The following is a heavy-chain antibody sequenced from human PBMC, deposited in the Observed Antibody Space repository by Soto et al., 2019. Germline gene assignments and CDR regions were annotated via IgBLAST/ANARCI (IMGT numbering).Heavy chain of an antibody. CDR1: GFTFSSYA. V-gene: IGHV3-23*01. D-gene: IGHD3-3*01. J-gene: IGHJ6*03. CDR3: AKCESYYDFWSGYYYYYYYYMDV. Sequence: PGGSLRLSCASSGFTFSSYAMSLVRQAPGKGLEWVSAISGSGGSTYYADSVKGRFTISRDNSKNTLYLQMNSLRAEDTAVYYCAKCESYYDFWSGYYYYYYYYMDVWGKGTTVTVSS. CDR2: ISGSGGST.